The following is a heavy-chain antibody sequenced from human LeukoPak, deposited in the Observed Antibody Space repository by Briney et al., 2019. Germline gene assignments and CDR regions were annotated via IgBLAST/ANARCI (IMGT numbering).Heavy chain of an antibody. CDR2: INPNNGGT. D-gene: IGHD3-10*01. CDR1: GYIFTDYY. CDR3: ARMGYYGSGSYPFDY. V-gene: IGHV1-2*02. J-gene: IGHJ4*02. Sequence: GASVKVSCKASGYIFTDYYMHWVRQAPGQGLEWMGWINPNNGGTNYAQKFQGRVTMTRDTSISTAYMELSSLRSEDTAVYYCARMGYYGSGSYPFDYWGQGTLVTVSS.